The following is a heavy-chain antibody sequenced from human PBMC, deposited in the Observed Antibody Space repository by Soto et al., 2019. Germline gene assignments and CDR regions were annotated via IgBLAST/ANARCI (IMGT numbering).Heavy chain of an antibody. CDR1: GFSLTATGVG. V-gene: IGHV2-5*02. CDR3: AHIIITYGGVIGDDVFDI. J-gene: IGHJ3*02. Sequence: QITLKESGPTLVRPTQTLTLTCTFSGFSLTATGVGVGWIRQPPGEALDWLAVIYWDDDRRYSPSLRSRLTITNDTSKNQVVLTMTYMDPVDTATYYCAHIIITYGGVIGDDVFDIWGQGTLVTVSS. D-gene: IGHD3-16*02. CDR2: IYWDDDR.